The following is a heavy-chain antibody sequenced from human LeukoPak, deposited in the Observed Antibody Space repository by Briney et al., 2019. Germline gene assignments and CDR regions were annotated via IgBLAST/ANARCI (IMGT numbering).Heavy chain of an antibody. Sequence: PGGSLRLSCEASGFTFSTNAIHWVRQAPGQGLQYVSAISGNGGSTYYADSVKDRFTISRDNSKNTVYLQLGGLRAEAMAGYYCASVIFVVFCSRSTPLEYCGAGTLVT. D-gene: IGHD2-2*01. CDR3: ASVIFVVFCSRSTPLEY. V-gene: IGHV3-64*02. J-gene: IGHJ4*01. CDR1: GFTFSTNA. CDR2: ISGNGGST.